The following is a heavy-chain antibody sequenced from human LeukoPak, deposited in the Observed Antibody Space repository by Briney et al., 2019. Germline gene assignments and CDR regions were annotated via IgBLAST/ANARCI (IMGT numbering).Heavy chain of an antibody. J-gene: IGHJ3*02. V-gene: IGHV3-33*01. CDR3: ARDSAPRDPFGWELLQYNAFDI. D-gene: IGHD1-26*01. CDR2: IWYDGSNK. Sequence: PGGSLRLSCAASGFTFSSYGMHWVRQAPGKGLEWVAVIWYDGSNKYYADSVKGRFTISRDNSKNTLYLQMNSLRAEDTAVHYCARDSAPRDPFGWELLQYNAFDIWGQGTMVTVSS. CDR1: GFTFSSYG.